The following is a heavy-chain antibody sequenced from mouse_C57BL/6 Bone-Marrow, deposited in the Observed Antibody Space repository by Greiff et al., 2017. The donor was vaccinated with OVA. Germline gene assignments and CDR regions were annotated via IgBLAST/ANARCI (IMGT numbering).Heavy chain of an antibody. CDR2: ISSGGSYT. D-gene: IGHD1-1*01. J-gene: IGHJ2*01. CDR3: ARHYYGSSYY. V-gene: IGHV5-6*01. Sequence: EVMLVESGGDLVKPGGSLKLSCAASGFTFSSYGMSWVRQTPDKRLEWVATISSGGSYTYYPDSVKGRFTISRDNAKNTLYLQMRSLKSEDTAMYYCARHYYGSSYYWGQGTTLTVSS. CDR1: GFTFSSYG.